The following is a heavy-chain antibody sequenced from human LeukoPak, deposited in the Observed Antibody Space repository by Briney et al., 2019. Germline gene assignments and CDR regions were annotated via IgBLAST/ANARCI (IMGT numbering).Heavy chain of an antibody. J-gene: IGHJ4*02. CDR1: GFTFDDYG. D-gene: IGHD3-10*01. CDR3: ARALRAVRGYYFDY. V-gene: IGHV3-20*04. CDR2: INWNGGST. Sequence: GGFLRLSCAASGFTFDDYGMSWVRQAPGKGLEWVSGINWNGGSTGYADSVKGRFTISRDNAKNSLYLQMNSLRAEDTAVYYCARALRAVRGYYFDYWGQGTLVTVSS.